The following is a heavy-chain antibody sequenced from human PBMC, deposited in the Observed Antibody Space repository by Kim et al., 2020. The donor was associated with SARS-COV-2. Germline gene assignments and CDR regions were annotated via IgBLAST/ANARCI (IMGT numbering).Heavy chain of an antibody. Sequence: GGSLRLSCAASGFTFSSYSMNWVRQAPGKGLEWVSYISSSSSTIYYADSVKGRFTISRDNAKNSLYLQMNSLRDEDTAVYYCARRGHNIEDREYSSSSHEDYYYYYGMDVWGQGTTVTVSS. V-gene: IGHV3-48*02. CDR1: GFTFSSYS. CDR3: ARRGHNIEDREYSSSSHEDYYYYYGMDV. D-gene: IGHD6-13*01. J-gene: IGHJ6*02. CDR2: ISSSSSTI.